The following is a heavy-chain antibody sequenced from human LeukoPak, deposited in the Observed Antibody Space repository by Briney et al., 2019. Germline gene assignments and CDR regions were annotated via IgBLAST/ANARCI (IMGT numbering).Heavy chain of an antibody. CDR1: GFTFSNFE. V-gene: IGHV3-48*03. D-gene: IGHD3-16*01. CDR2: ISGSGASI. J-gene: IGHJ4*02. Sequence: GGSLRLSCAASGFTFSNFEMNWVRQAPGKGLEWVSYISGSGASIYYADSVKGRFTMSRDNAKNSLYLQMNSLRAEDTAVYYCARVYEYGTFDYWGQGTLVTVSS. CDR3: ARVYEYGTFDY.